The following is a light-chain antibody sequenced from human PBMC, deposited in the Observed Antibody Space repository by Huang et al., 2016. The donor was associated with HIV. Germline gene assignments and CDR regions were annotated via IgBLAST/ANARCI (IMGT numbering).Light chain of an antibody. CDR2: LGS. Sequence: TPGESASISCRSSQSLLHSYGYNYLDWYVQKPGQSPQLLIYLGSNRASGVPDRFSGSGSGTDFTLKISRVEAEDVGVYFCMQALQTPITFGQGTRLEIK. CDR3: MQALQTPIT. J-gene: IGKJ5*01. V-gene: IGKV2-28*01. CDR1: QSLLHSYGYNY.